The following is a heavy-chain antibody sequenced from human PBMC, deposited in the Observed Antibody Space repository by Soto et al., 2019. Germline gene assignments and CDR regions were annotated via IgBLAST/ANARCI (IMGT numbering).Heavy chain of an antibody. D-gene: IGHD1-26*01. CDR3: ASHSAGVGHTSDYNYGMDV. V-gene: IGHV5-10-1*01. CDR2: IDPSDSYT. CDR1: GYSFTTFW. Sequence: GESLKISCQGSGYSFTTFWISWVRQMPGKGLEWMGRIDPSDSYTNYSPSFQGHVTISTDKSISTAYLQWSSLEASDTAMYYCASHSAGVGHTSDYNYGMDVWGQGTTVTVSS. J-gene: IGHJ6*02.